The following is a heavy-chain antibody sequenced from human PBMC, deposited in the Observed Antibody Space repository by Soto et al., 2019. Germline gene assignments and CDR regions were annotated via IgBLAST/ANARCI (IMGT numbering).Heavy chain of an antibody. D-gene: IGHD5-18*01. CDR1: GFTFSSYA. Sequence: GGSLRLSCAASGFTFSSYAMNWVRQAPGRGLEWVTVISYDGINKYYADSVKGRFTISRDNSKNTLYLQMDSLRPEDTAVYYCARGVHGYSYGSDFDYWGQGTLVTVSS. CDR3: ARGVHGYSYGSDFDY. V-gene: IGHV3-30-3*01. CDR2: ISYDGINK. J-gene: IGHJ4*02.